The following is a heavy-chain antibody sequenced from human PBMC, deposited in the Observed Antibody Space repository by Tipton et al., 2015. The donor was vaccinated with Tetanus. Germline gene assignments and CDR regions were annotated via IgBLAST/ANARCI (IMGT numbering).Heavy chain of an antibody. Sequence: GLVKPSEPLSLTCTVSGGSITSSTYYWGWIRQPPGKGLEWIGTFYSGGSIFYNPSFKSRATISVDTPKNQISLRLTSVASADTAVYYCARHSSWFDPWGQGTLVTVSS. CDR1: GGSITSSTYY. V-gene: IGHV4-39*01. CDR3: ARHSSWFDP. D-gene: IGHD2/OR15-2a*01. CDR2: FYSGGSI. J-gene: IGHJ5*02.